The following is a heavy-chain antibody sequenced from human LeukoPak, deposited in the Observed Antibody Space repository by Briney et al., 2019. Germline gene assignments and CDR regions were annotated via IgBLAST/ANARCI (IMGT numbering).Heavy chain of an antibody. CDR2: IYYSGST. V-gene: IGHV4-59*01. Sequence: PSETLSLTCTGSGGSISSYYWSWIRQPPGKGLEWIGYIYYSGSTNYNPSLKSRVTISVDTSKNQFSLKLSSVTAADTAVYYCARVPLRWYSFDYWGQGTLVTVSS. J-gene: IGHJ4*02. CDR3: ARVPLRWYSFDY. CDR1: GGSISSYY. D-gene: IGHD4-23*01.